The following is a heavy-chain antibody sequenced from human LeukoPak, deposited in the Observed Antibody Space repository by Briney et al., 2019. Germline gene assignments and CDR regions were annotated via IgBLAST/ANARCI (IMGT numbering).Heavy chain of an antibody. J-gene: IGHJ4*02. Sequence: SETLSLTCTVSGYSISSGYYWGWIRPPPGKGLEWIGTIYHSGTTYYNPSLKGRVTMSVDTSKNQFSLRLRSVTAADTAVYYCARDSVPRSSGYYRHSDYWGQGTLVTVSS. CDR1: GYSISSGYY. CDR3: ARDSVPRSSGYYRHSDY. D-gene: IGHD3-22*01. V-gene: IGHV4-38-2*02. CDR2: IYHSGTT.